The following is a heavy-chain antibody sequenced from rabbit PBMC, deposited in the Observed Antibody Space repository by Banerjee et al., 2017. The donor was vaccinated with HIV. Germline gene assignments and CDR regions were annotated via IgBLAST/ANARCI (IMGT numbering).Heavy chain of an antibody. D-gene: IGHD4-2*01. Sequence: QEQLVESGGGLVKPEGSLTLTCTASGFSFSSSYWIYWVRQAPGKGLEWIGCIYTSSGNTWYASWAKGRFTISKTSSTTVTLQMTSLTAADTATYFCASHPDSSWGLWGQGTLVTVS. CDR2: IYTSSGNT. CDR1: GFSFSSSYW. V-gene: IGHV1S45*01. CDR3: ASHPDSSWGL. J-gene: IGHJ3*01.